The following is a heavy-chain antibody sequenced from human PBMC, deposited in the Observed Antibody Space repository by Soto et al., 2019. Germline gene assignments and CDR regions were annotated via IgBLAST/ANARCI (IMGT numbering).Heavy chain of an antibody. CDR2: ISRTGSTI. CDR1: GFSFSNYE. Sequence: GGSLRLSCVASGFSFSNYEINWVRQAPGKGLEWVSYISRTGSTIYYADSVKGRFTTSRDNAKNSLYLQMNSLRAEDTAVYYCARDSTYYDSSGYYYDHHYYGLDVWGQGTTVTVSS. J-gene: IGHJ6*02. CDR3: ARDSTYYDSSGYYYDHHYYGLDV. D-gene: IGHD3-22*01. V-gene: IGHV3-48*03.